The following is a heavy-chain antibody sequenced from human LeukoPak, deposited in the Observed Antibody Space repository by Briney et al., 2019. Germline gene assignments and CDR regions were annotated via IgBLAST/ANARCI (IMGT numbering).Heavy chain of an antibody. V-gene: IGHV3-9*01. D-gene: IGHD3-9*01. CDR1: GFTFSSYA. CDR2: ISWNSGSI. J-gene: IGHJ3*02. CDR3: ASGLRYFDWLDAFDI. Sequence: GGSLRLSCAASGFTFSSYAMSWVRQAPGKGLEWVSGISWNSGSIGYADSVKGRFTISRDNAKNSLYLQMNSLRAEDTALYYCASGLRYFDWLDAFDIWGQGTMVTVSS.